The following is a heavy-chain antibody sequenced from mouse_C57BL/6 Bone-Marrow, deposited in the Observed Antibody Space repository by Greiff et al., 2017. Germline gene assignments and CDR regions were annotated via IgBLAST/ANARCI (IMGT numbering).Heavy chain of an antibody. J-gene: IGHJ3*01. CDR1: GFTFSSYG. V-gene: IGHV5-6*01. D-gene: IGHD1-1*01. Sequence: EVKLVESGGDLVKPGGSLKLSCAASGFTFSSYGMSWVRQTPDKRLEWVATISSGGSYTYYPDSLKGRFTISRDNAKNTLYLQMSSLKSEDTAMYYCARHNYGSSRGFAYWGQGTLVTVSA. CDR3: ARHNYGSSRGFAY. CDR2: ISSGGSYT.